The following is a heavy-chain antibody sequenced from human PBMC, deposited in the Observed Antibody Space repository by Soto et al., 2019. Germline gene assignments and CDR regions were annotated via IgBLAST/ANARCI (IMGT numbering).Heavy chain of an antibody. Sequence: PSETLSLTCSVSGGTISGYYWTWIRQPAGKGLEWIGRIYSSGNTKYNPSLQSRVTMSLDTSNNQFSLRLASVTAADTAVYYCARGQRFSDWFDPWGQGTLVTVSS. CDR2: IYSSGNT. CDR1: GGTISGYY. D-gene: IGHD3-3*01. V-gene: IGHV4-4*07. J-gene: IGHJ5*02. CDR3: ARGQRFSDWFDP.